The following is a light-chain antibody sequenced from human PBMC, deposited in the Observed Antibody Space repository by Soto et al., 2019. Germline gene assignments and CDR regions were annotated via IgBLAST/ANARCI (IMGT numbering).Light chain of an antibody. V-gene: IGKV3-20*01. CDR1: QRVNSNY. CDR2: GAS. Sequence: DIVLTQSPGTLSLSPGERAPLSSRASQRVNSNYLAWYQQNPGQAPRLLIFGASTRATGISDRFRGSGSGTDFTLTINRLEPEDFAVYYCQQYGRTFGQGTKLEIK. J-gene: IGKJ2*01. CDR3: QQYGRT.